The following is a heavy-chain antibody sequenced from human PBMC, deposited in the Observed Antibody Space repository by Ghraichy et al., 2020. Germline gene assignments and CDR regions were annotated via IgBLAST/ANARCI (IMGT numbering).Heavy chain of an antibody. CDR3: ARVSAADINYFYYYYMDV. Sequence: SETLSLTCTVSGYSISSGYYWGWIRQPPGKGLEWIGSIYHSGTTYYNPSLKSRVTISVDTSKNQFSLRLNSVTAADTAVFYCARVSAADINYFYYYYMDVWGKGTTVTVSS. V-gene: IGHV4-38-2*02. CDR2: IYHSGTT. D-gene: IGHD6-13*01. CDR1: GYSISSGYY. J-gene: IGHJ6*03.